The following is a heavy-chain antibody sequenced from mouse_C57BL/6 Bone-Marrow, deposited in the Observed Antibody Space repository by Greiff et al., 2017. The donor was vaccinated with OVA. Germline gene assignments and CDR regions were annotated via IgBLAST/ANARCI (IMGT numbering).Heavy chain of an antibody. CDR2: IDPSDSYT. CDR3: ARRISSPFAY. D-gene: IGHD1-1*01. Sequence: VQLQQSGAELVKPGASVKLSCKASGYTFTSYWMQWVKQRPGQGLEWIGEIDPSDSYTNYNQTFKGKATLTVDTSSSTAYMQLSSLTSEDSAVYYCARRISSPFAYWGQGTLVTVSA. V-gene: IGHV1-50*01. J-gene: IGHJ3*01. CDR1: GYTFTSYW.